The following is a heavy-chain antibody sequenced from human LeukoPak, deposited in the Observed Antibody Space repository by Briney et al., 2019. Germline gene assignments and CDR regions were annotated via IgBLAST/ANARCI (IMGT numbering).Heavy chain of an antibody. CDR2: ISSSSSYI. D-gene: IGHD2-21*02. V-gene: IGHV3-21*01. CDR3: ASEYCGGDCYESDAFDI. Sequence: GGSLRLSCVASGFTFSSYSMNWVRQAPGKGLEWVSSISSSSSYIYYADSVKGRFTISRDNAKNSLYLQMNSLRAEDTAVYYCASEYCGGDCYESDAFDIWGQGTMVTVSS. CDR1: GFTFSSYS. J-gene: IGHJ3*02.